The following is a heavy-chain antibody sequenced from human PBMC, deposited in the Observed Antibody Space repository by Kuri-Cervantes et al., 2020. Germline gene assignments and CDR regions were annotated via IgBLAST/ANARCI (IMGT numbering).Heavy chain of an antibody. D-gene: IGHD1-1*01. J-gene: IGHJ4*02. CDR1: GYTFTSYG. CDR2: IIPIFGTA. CDR3: ARDLGNQLSPHPY. Sequence: SVKVSCKASGYTFTSYGISWVRQAPGQGLEWMGGIIPIFGTANYAQKFQGRVTITADKSTSTAYMELSSLRSEDTAIYYCARDLGNQLSPHPYWGQGTLVTVSS. V-gene: IGHV1-69*06.